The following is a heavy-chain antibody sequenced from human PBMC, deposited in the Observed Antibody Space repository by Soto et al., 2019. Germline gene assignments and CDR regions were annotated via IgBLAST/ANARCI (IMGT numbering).Heavy chain of an antibody. CDR2: ISYDGSNK. Sequence: QVQLVESGGGVIQPGRSLRLSCAASGFTFSNYDMHWVRQAPGKGLEWVAVISYDGSNKYYADSVRGRFTISRDNSKNTLYLQMNSLRADDTAVYYCAKAAATYYCSGGYCYNYYFDSWGQGPLVTVSS. J-gene: IGHJ4*02. CDR1: GFTFSNYD. CDR3: AKAAATYYCSGGYCYNYYFDS. D-gene: IGHD2-15*01. V-gene: IGHV3-30*18.